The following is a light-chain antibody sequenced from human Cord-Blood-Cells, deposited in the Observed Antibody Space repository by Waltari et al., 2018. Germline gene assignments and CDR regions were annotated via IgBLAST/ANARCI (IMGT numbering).Light chain of an antibody. CDR3: CSYAGSSTYV. V-gene: IGLV2-23*01. J-gene: IGLJ1*01. CDR1: SSDVGSYNL. Sequence: QSALTQPAPVSGSPGQSIPISCTGTSSDVGSYNLVSWYHQHPGKAPKLMIYEGSKRPSGVSNRFSGSKSGNTASLTISGLQAEDEADYYCCSYAGSSTYVFGTGTKVTVL. CDR2: EGS.